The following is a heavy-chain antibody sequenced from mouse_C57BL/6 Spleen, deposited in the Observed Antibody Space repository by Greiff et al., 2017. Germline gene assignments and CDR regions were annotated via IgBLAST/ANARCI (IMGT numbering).Heavy chain of an antibody. V-gene: IGHV5-17*01. J-gene: IGHJ1*03. Sequence: EVMLVESGGGLVKPGGSLKLSCAASGFTFSDYGMHWVRQAPEKGLEWVAYISSGSSTIYYADTVKGRFTISRDNAKNTLCLQMTSLRSEDTAMYYCARRDDYYWYFDVWGTGTTVTVSS. D-gene: IGHD2-4*01. CDR1: GFTFSDYG. CDR3: ARRDDYYWYFDV. CDR2: ISSGSSTI.